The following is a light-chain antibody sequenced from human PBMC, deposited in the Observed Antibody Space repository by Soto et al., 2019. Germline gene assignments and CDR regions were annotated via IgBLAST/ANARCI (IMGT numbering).Light chain of an antibody. J-gene: IGKJ4*01. CDR3: QQSFTTPLP. CDR1: QSISSY. CDR2: AAS. Sequence: SLSPAALSAYVGDRVTITCRASQSISSYLNWYQQKPGKAPKLLIYAASSLQSGVPSRFSGSGSGTDFTPTTSSLQPEDFATYFCQQSFTTPLPFGGGTKVDIK. V-gene: IGKV1-39*01.